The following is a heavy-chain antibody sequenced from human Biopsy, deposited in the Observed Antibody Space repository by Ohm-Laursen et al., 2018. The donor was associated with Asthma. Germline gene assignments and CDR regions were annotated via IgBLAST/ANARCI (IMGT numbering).Heavy chain of an antibody. J-gene: IGHJ4*02. CDR3: PKDVFPGWELRRGPDY. D-gene: IGHD1-26*01. CDR2: ISFDGSNK. V-gene: IGHV3-30*18. CDR1: GFTFSNYG. Sequence: SLRLSCAATGFTFSNYGMHWVRQAPGKGLEWVAVISFDGSNKDYADSVKGRFTISRDNSKNTLHLEMNSLRVEDTAVYYCPKDVFPGWELRRGPDYWGQGTRVTVSS.